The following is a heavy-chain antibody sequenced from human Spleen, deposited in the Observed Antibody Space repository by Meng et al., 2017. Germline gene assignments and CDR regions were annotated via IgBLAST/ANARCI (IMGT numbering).Heavy chain of an antibody. CDR2: IDSGGNI. CDR1: GFTVSSNY. D-gene: IGHD1-26*01. J-gene: IGHJ4*02. CDR3: ARVGSATGGFYFDS. V-gene: IGHV3-66*01. Sequence: VQLVESGGGLVQPGGSLSLSCSASGFTVSSNYMSWVRQAPGKGLEWVAYIDSGGNIYYADSVKGRFIISRDNYKNTLFLQMNSLRAEDTAVYYCARVGSATGGFYFDSWGQGSLVTVSS.